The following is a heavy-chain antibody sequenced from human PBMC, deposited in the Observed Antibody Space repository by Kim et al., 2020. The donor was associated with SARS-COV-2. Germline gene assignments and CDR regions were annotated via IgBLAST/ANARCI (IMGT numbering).Heavy chain of an antibody. D-gene: IGHD3-10*01. Sequence: CQGRVTITADKSTSTAYMELSSLRSEDTAVYYCARLRVRGVINPHDAFDIWGQGTMVTVSS. J-gene: IGHJ3*02. V-gene: IGHV1-69*02. CDR3: ARLRVRGVINPHDAFDI.